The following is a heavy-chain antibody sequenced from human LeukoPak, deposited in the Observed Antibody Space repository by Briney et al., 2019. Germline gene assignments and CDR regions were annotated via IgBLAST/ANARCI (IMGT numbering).Heavy chain of an antibody. CDR1: GYTFTSYY. V-gene: IGHV1-46*01. J-gene: IGHJ2*01. Sequence: WASVKVSCKASGYTFTSYYMHWVRQAPGQGLEWMGIINPSGGSTSCAQKSQGRVTMTRDTSTSTVYMELSSLRSEDTAVYYCARGFMTTVVTPGTWGYFDLWGRGTLVTISS. CDR3: ARGFMTTVVTPGTWGYFDL. D-gene: IGHD4-23*01. CDR2: INPSGGST.